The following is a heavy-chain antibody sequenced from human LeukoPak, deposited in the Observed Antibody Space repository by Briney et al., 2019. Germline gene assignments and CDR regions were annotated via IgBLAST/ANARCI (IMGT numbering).Heavy chain of an antibody. CDR2: IYTSGST. D-gene: IGHD2-2*01. CDR3: ASGYCSGTSCHPPYYGMDV. CDR1: GGSISSGSYY. V-gene: IGHV4-61*02. Sequence: SETLSLTCTVSGGSISSGSYYWSWIRQPAGKGLEWIGRIYTSGSTNYNPSLKSRATISVDTSENQFSLKLSSETAADTAVYYCASGYCSGTSCHPPYYGMDVWGQGTTVTVSS. J-gene: IGHJ6*02.